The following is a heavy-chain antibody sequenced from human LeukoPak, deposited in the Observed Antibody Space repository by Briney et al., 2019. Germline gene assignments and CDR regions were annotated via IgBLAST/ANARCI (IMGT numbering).Heavy chain of an antibody. V-gene: IGHV3-21*01. CDR2: ISSSSSYI. CDR1: GFTFSSYS. J-gene: IGHJ6*02. Sequence: GGSLRLSCAASGFTFSSYSMNWVRQAPGKGLEWVSSISSSSSYIYYADSVKGRFTISRDNAKNSLYLQMNSLRAEDTAVYYCARDKGLDSSSWYFSYYYYYGMDVWGQGTTVTVSS. D-gene: IGHD6-13*01. CDR3: ARDKGLDSSSWYFSYYYYYGMDV.